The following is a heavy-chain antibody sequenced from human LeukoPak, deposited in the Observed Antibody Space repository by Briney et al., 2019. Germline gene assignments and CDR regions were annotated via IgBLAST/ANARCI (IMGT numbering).Heavy chain of an antibody. D-gene: IGHD2-21*01. J-gene: IGHJ4*01. CDR3: AREGGAYCGGDCYPNFDY. CDR1: GGFISSYY. V-gene: IGHV4-4*07. Sequence: PSETLSLTCTVSGGFISSYYWSWIRQPAGKGLEWIGRIYTSGSTNYNPPLKSRVTMSVDTSKNQFSLKLSSVTAADTAVYYCAREGGAYCGGDCYPNFDYWGQGTLVTVSS. CDR2: IYTSGST.